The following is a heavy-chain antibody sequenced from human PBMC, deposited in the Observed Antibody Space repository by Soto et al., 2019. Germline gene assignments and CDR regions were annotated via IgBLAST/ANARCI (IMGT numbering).Heavy chain of an antibody. Sequence: GASVKVSCKASGGTFSSYAISWVRQAPGQGLEWMGGIIPIFGTANYAQKFQGRVTITADESTSTAYMELSSLRSEDTAVYYCARDGIASDWNYLLVRSVWGRGTTVTVSS. V-gene: IGHV1-69*13. CDR2: IIPIFGTA. CDR3: ARDGIASDWNYLLVRSV. J-gene: IGHJ6*02. D-gene: IGHD1-7*01. CDR1: GGTFSSYA.